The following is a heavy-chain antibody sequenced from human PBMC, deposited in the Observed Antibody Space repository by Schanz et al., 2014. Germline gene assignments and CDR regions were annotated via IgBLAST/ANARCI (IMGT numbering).Heavy chain of an antibody. CDR2: IKGKTDGGTA. D-gene: IGHD5-12*01. J-gene: IGHJ4*02. CDR1: GFTFSDYY. Sequence: EVQVVESGGGLVQPGGSLRLSCAASGFTFSDYYMSWIRQAPGKGLEWVGRIKGKTDGGTADYAAPMKGRFTISRDDSKNTLFLQMNSLRAEDTAVYYCARKVVATIGGYYDNWGQGTLVIVSS. CDR3: ARKVVATIGGYYDN. V-gene: IGHV3-15*01.